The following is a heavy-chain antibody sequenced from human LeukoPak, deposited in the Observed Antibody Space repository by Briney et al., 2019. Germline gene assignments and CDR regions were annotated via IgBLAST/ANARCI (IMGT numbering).Heavy chain of an antibody. CDR2: ISAYNGNT. D-gene: IGHD2-2*01. Sequence: ASVKVSCKASGYTFTSYGINRVRQAPGQGLEWMGWISAYNGNTNYAQKLQGRVTMTTDTSTSTAYMELRSLRSDDTAVYYCARLPAAIDRLGFYYYYYMDVWGKGTTVTVSS. CDR3: ARLPAAIDRLGFYYYYYMDV. J-gene: IGHJ6*03. CDR1: GYTFTSYG. V-gene: IGHV1-18*01.